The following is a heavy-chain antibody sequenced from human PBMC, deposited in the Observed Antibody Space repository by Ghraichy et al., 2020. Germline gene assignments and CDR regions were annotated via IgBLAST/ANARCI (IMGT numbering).Heavy chain of an antibody. Sequence: SETLSLTCTVSGGSIGTSSYYWAWIRQPPGKGLEWIGSIYFSGSTYYNPSLKSRVTISVDTSKTQFSLKLSSVTAADTAMYYCARQRNYYYGMDVWGQGTTVTVSS. CDR3: ARQRNYYYGMDV. CDR1: GGSIGTSSYY. V-gene: IGHV4-39*01. J-gene: IGHJ6*02. CDR2: IYFSGST.